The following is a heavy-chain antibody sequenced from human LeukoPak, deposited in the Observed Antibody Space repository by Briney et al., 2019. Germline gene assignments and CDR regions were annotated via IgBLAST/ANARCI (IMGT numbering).Heavy chain of an antibody. CDR3: ASAPDSYCSGGSCGY. Sequence: GGSLRLSCAASGFTFSSYWMHWVRQAPGKGLVWVSRINSDGSSTSYADSVKGRFTISRDNAKNTLYLQVNSLRAEDTAVYYCASAPDSYCSGGSCGYWGQGTLVTVSS. J-gene: IGHJ4*02. D-gene: IGHD2-15*01. V-gene: IGHV3-74*01. CDR2: INSDGSST. CDR1: GFTFSSYW.